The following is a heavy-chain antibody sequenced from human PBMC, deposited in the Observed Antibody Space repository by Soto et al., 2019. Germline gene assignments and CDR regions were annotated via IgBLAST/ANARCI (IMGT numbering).Heavy chain of an antibody. V-gene: IGHV4-34*01. Sequence: SETLSLTCAVYGGSFSGYYWSWIRQPPGKGLEWIGEINHSGSTNYNPSLKSRVTISVDTSKNQFSLKLSSVTAADTAVYYCARGRPGGGYDSAYYFDYWGQGTLVTVSS. D-gene: IGHD5-12*01. CDR1: GGSFSGYY. J-gene: IGHJ4*02. CDR2: INHSGST. CDR3: ARGRPGGGYDSAYYFDY.